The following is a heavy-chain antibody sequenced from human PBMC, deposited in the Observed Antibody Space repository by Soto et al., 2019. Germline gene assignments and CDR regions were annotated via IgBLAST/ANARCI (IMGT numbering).Heavy chain of an antibody. J-gene: IGHJ5*02. Sequence: EVQLVESGGDLVQPGGSLRLSCAASGFTFSNYWMHWVRQAPGKGLMWVSRINPDGSRTTYADSVKGRFAISRDNAKNTVYLQMHSLRAEDAAVYYCARGKLGSYDWFDPWGQGTLVTVSS. CDR1: GFTFSNYW. V-gene: IGHV3-74*01. CDR3: ARGKLGSYDWFDP. CDR2: INPDGSRT. D-gene: IGHD3-16*01.